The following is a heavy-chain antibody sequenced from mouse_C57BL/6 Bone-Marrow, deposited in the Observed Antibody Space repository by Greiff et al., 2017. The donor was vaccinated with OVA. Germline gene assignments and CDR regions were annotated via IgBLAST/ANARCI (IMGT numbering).Heavy chain of an antibody. J-gene: IGHJ4*01. CDR3: ARRVVTTGGWDY. D-gene: IGHD2-2*01. V-gene: IGHV1-19*01. CDR1: GYTFTDYY. Sequence: EVKLMESGPVLVKPGASVKMSCKASGYTFTDYYMNWVKQSHGKSLEWIGVINPYNGGTSYNQKFKGKATLTVDKSSSTAYMELNSLTSEDSAVYYCARRVVTTGGWDYWGQGTSVTVSS. CDR2: INPYNGGT.